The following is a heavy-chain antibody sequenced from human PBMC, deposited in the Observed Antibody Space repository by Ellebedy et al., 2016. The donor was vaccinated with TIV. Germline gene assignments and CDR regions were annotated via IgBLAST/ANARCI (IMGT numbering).Heavy chain of an antibody. J-gene: IGHJ5*02. V-gene: IGHV3-74*01. D-gene: IGHD3-9*01. Sequence: PGGSLRLSCAASGFIFSDYWMHWVRQGPGKGLVWVSRINSDGRSTSYADSVKGRFTISRDRAQSTVHLQMNGPRLEDTAVYYCVRTRGHSHGPFDTWGQGTLVTVSS. CDR2: INSDGRST. CDR1: GFIFSDYW. CDR3: VRTRGHSHGPFDT.